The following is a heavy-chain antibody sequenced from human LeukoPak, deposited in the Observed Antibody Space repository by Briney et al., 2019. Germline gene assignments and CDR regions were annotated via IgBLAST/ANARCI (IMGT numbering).Heavy chain of an antibody. V-gene: IGHV3-53*01. Sequence: PGGSLRLSCAASGFTVSSNYMSWVRQAPGKGLEWVSVIYSGGSTYYADSVKGRFTISRDNSKNTLYLQMNSLRAEDTAVYYCAKDYYDSSGYWSLNWFDPWGQGTLVTVSS. CDR1: GFTVSSNY. J-gene: IGHJ5*02. CDR3: AKDYYDSSGYWSLNWFDP. D-gene: IGHD3-22*01. CDR2: IYSGGST.